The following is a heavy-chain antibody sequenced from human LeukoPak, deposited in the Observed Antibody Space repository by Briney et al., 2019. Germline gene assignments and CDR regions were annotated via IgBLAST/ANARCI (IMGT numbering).Heavy chain of an antibody. V-gene: IGHV3-33*01. Sequence: GMSLRLSCAASGFTLSAYGMHWVRQAPGKGLEWLAVIWYDGNTKYYSDSVKGRFTISRDSSKNTLYLEMNSLRAEDTAVYYCARDEVITFRLFDHWGQGTLVTVSS. CDR3: ARDEVITFRLFDH. D-gene: IGHD1-14*01. CDR1: GFTLSAYG. CDR2: IWYDGNTK. J-gene: IGHJ4*02.